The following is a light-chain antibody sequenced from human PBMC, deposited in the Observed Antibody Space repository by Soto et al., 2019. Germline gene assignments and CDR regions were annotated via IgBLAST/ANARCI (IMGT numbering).Light chain of an antibody. CDR3: QQYGGSRRT. CDR1: QSVGGTF. CDR2: GAS. Sequence: EIVLTQSPGTLSLSPGEGATLSCRASQSVGGTFLAWYQQKGGQAPRLLIHGASNRATGIPDRVSGSGSRTHFTFTISRLEPEDFAVYYCQQYGGSRRTFGQGNKVEVK. J-gene: IGKJ1*01. V-gene: IGKV3-20*01.